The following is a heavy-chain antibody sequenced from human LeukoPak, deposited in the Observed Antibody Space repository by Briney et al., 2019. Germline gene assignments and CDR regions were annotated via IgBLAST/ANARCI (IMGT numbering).Heavy chain of an antibody. J-gene: IGHJ4*02. V-gene: IGHV1-2*02. CDR2: INPNSGGT. Sequence: ASVKVSCKASGYTFTGYYMHWVRQAPGQGLEWMGWINPNSGGTNYAQKFQGRVTMTRDTSISTAYMELSRLRSDDTAVYYCARENVEGYDFWSGYLYWGQGTLVTVSS. D-gene: IGHD3-3*01. CDR3: ARENVEGYDFWSGYLY. CDR1: GYTFTGYY.